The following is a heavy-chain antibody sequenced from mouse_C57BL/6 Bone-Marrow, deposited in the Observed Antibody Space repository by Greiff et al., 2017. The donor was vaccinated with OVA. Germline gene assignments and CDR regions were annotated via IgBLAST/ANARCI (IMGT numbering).Heavy chain of an antibody. J-gene: IGHJ3*01. V-gene: IGHV1-53*01. CDR1: GYTFTSYW. D-gene: IGHD2-4*01. Sequence: QVQLQQPGTELVKPGASVKLSCKASGYTFTSYWMHWVKQRPGQGLEWIGNINPSNGGTNYNEKFKSKATLTVDNSSSTAYMQLSSLTSEDSAVYYCARDDYDFAWFAYWGQGTLVTVSA. CDR2: INPSNGGT. CDR3: ARDDYDFAWFAY.